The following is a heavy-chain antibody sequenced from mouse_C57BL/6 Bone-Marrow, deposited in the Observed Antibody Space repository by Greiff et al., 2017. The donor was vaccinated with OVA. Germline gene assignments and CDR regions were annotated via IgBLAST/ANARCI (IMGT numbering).Heavy chain of an antibody. Sequence: VQLQQSVAELVRPGASVKLSCTASGFNIKNTYMHWVKQRPEQGLEWIGRIDPANDNTKYDPKFQGKATMTADTSSNTAYLQLSSLSSEDTAVYCCARGNFGSSFYAIDYWGQGTSVTVSS. CDR1: GFNIKNTY. CDR2: IDPANDNT. V-gene: IGHV14-3*01. CDR3: ARGNFGSSFYAIDY. D-gene: IGHD1-1*01. J-gene: IGHJ4*01.